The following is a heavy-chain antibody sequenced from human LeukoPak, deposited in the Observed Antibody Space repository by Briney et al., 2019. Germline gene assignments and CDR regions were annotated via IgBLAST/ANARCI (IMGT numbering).Heavy chain of an antibody. CDR1: GYTFTGYY. D-gene: IGHD6-19*01. Sequence: GASVKVSCKASGYTFTGYYMHWVRQAPGQGLEWMGWINPNSGGTNYAQKFQGRVTMTRDMSTSTVYMELSSLRSEDTAVYYCAREMTDGSGWFRVSLDLWGRGTLVTVSS. CDR2: INPNSGGT. CDR3: AREMTDGSGWFRVSLDL. V-gene: IGHV1-2*02. J-gene: IGHJ2*01.